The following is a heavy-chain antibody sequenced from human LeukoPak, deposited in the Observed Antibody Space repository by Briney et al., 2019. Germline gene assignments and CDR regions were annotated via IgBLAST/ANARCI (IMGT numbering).Heavy chain of an antibody. Sequence: GGSLRHSCAASGFTFNEFGVHWVRQAPGQGLEWVALIWYDGSNKYYADSVKGRFTISRDNSKNTVYLQMNSLRVEDTALYYCARDRPTGSYYSIDYWGQGTLATVSS. CDR3: ARDRPTGSYYSIDY. J-gene: IGHJ4*02. CDR2: IWYDGSNK. D-gene: IGHD1-26*01. CDR1: GFTFNEFG. V-gene: IGHV3-33*01.